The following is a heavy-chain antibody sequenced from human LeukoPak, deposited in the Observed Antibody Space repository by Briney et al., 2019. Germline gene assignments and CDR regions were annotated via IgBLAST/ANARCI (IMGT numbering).Heavy chain of an antibody. CDR3: ARGTRDRFLEWSRDYYMDV. Sequence: GASVKVSCKASGYTFTGYYMHWVRQAPGQGLEWMGWINPNSGGTNYAQKFQGRVTMTRDASISTAYMELSRLRSDDTAVYYCARGTRDRFLEWSRDYYMDVWGKGTTVTVSS. V-gene: IGHV1-2*02. D-gene: IGHD3-3*01. CDR2: INPNSGGT. J-gene: IGHJ6*03. CDR1: GYTFTGYY.